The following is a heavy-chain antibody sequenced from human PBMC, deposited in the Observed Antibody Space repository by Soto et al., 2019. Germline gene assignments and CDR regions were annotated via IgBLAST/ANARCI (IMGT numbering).Heavy chain of an antibody. J-gene: IGHJ4*02. D-gene: IGHD3-10*01. Sequence: GGSLRLSCAASGFTFSSYGMHWVRQAPGKGLEWVAVIWYDGSNKYYADSVKGRFTISRDNSKNTLYLQMNSLRAEDTAVYYCARARMVRGVIPLYFDYWGQGTLVTVSS. V-gene: IGHV3-33*01. CDR2: IWYDGSNK. CDR1: GFTFSSYG. CDR3: ARARMVRGVIPLYFDY.